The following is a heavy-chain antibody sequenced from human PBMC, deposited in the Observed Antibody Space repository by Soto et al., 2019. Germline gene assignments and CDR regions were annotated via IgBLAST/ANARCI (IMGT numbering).Heavy chain of an antibody. V-gene: IGHV4-39*01. D-gene: IGHD3-16*01. CDR1: GDSISSGYY. CDR2: LYYNVGT. CDR3: ATLPSRNWVDY. J-gene: IGHJ4*02. Sequence: PSETLSLTCDVSGDSISSGYYWGWIRQPPGRGLEWIGSLYYNVGTYYNPSLKSRVTISADTSANQFSLLVKSVTAADTSIYSCATLPSRNWVDYWGQGALVTVSS.